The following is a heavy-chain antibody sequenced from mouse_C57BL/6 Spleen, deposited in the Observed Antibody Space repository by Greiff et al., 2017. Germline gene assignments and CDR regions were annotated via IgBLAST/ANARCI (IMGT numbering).Heavy chain of an antibody. J-gene: IGHJ3*01. CDR1: GFTFSDAW. CDR3: TSFEFAY. V-gene: IGHV6-6*01. CDR2: IRNKANNHAT. Sequence: EVKVEESGGGLVQPGGSMKLSCAASGFTFSDAWMGWVRQSPEKGLEWVAEIRNKANNHATYYAESVKGRFTISRDDSKSSVYLQMNSVRSEDTGIYYCTSFEFAYWGQGTLVTVSA.